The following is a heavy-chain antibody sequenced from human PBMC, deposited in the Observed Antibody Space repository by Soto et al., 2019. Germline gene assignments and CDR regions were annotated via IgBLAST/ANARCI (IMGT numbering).Heavy chain of an antibody. Sequence: SQTLSLPCVISGDSVSSNSAGWNCISQSPSRGLEWLGRTYYKSKLNNDYALSVKSRITINPDTSKNQFSLHPYSVTPEDTAVYSCTGITWFRGMDVWGQGTPVTVSS. CDR2: TYYKSKLNN. CDR3: TGITWFRGMDV. V-gene: IGHV6-1*01. D-gene: IGHD3-10*01. CDR1: GDSVSSNSAG. J-gene: IGHJ6*02.